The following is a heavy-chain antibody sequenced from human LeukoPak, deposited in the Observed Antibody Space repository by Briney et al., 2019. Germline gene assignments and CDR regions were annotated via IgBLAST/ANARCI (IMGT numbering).Heavy chain of an antibody. J-gene: IGHJ4*02. D-gene: IGHD6-19*01. Sequence: GGSLRLPCEASGFTFSTYAMSWVRQAPGKGLEWVSGISVSGGTTYYADSVKGRFTISRHNFENTLYLQMNSLRAEDTAVYHCARVGVGTVAGNYFDDWGQGTLVTVSS. CDR1: GFTFSTYA. CDR3: ARVGVGTVAGNYFDD. CDR2: ISVSGGTT. V-gene: IGHV3-23*01.